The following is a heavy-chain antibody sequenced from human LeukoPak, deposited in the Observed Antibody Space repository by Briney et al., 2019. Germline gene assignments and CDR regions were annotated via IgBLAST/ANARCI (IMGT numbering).Heavy chain of an antibody. D-gene: IGHD2-15*01. J-gene: IGHJ4*02. CDR2: ISDSGDHT. CDR1: GFTFNFYG. Sequence: PGGSLRLSCATSGFTFNFYGMSWVRQAPGKGLEWVSTISDSGDHTNYADSVKGRFTISRDNSKNTVGLQINSLRAEDTAVYYCAIGGWFDFWGQGTLVTVSS. V-gene: IGHV3-23*01. CDR3: AIGGWFDF.